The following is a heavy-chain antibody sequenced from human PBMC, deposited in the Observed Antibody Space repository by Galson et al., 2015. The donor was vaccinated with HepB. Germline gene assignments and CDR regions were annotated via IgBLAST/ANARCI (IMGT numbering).Heavy chain of an antibody. D-gene: IGHD2-2*01. CDR3: ARERVGGDFDH. CDR2: IFHSGIT. CDR1: GGSISNRNW. V-gene: IGHV4-4*02. Sequence: TLSLTCAVSGGSISNRNWWNWVRQSPGKGLEWIGEIFHSGITNYNPSLKSRVTMSVDTSKKQFSLRLSSVTAADTAVYYCARERVGGDFDHWGQGTPVTVSS. J-gene: IGHJ4*02.